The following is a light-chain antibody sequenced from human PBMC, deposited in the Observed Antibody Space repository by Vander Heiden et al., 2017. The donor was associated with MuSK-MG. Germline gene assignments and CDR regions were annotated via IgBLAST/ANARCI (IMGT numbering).Light chain of an antibody. Sequence: SYGLTQSPSVSVAPGQTARIACGGKDIGSKSVHWYQQQPGQAPVLFVYVDSDRPSGIPERVSGPKSGNTATLTISRVEAGEEADYYCQVWDSSSPRVLFGGGTKLTVL. CDR2: VDS. J-gene: IGLJ2*01. CDR3: QVWDSSSPRVL. CDR1: DIGSKS. V-gene: IGLV3-21*02.